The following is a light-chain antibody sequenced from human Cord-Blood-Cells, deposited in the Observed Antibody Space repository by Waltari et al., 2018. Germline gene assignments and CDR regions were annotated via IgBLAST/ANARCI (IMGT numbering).Light chain of an antibody. V-gene: IGLV1-40*01. J-gene: IGLJ3*02. Sequence: QSVLTQPPSVSGAPGQRVTISCPGSSPNIGAGYDVHWYQQLPGTAPKLLIYGNSNRPSGVPDRFSGSKSGTSASLAITGLQAEDEADYYCQSYDSSLSEVFGGGTKLTVL. CDR2: GNS. CDR3: QSYDSSLSEV. CDR1: SPNIGAGYD.